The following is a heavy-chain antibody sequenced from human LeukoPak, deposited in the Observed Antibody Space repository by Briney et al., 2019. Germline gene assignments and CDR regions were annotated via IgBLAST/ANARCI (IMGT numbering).Heavy chain of an antibody. J-gene: IGHJ4*02. CDR1: GFTFSDYT. Sequence: GGSLRLSCAASGFTFSDYTMNWVRLAPGKGLTWVSRINSDGTKTDYADSVKGRFTISRDNPKNTLFLQMNSLRAEDTAIYYCASLDPFDYWGQGTLVTVSS. CDR2: INSDGTKT. V-gene: IGHV3-74*01. CDR3: ASLDPFDY.